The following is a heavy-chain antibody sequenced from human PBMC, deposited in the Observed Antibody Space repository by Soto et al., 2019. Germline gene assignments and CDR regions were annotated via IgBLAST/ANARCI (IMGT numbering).Heavy chain of an antibody. J-gene: IGHJ6*02. CDR3: ASVPSPWGGYGMDV. CDR1: GFTFSRYS. Sequence: PGGSLRLSCAASGFTFSRYSMNWVRQAPGKGLEWVSSISSSSSYIYYADSVKGRFTISRDNAKNSLYLQMNSLRAEDTAVYYCASVPSPWGGYGMDVWGQGTTVTVSS. V-gene: IGHV3-21*01. CDR2: ISSSSSYI. D-gene: IGHD3-16*01.